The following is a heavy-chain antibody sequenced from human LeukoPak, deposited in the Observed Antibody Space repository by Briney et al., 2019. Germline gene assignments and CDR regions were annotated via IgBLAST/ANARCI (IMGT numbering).Heavy chain of an antibody. Sequence: SETLSLTCTVSGGSISSYYWSWIRQPPGKGLEWIGYIYYSGSTNYNPSLKSRVTISVDTSKNQFSLKLSSVTAADTAVYYCAGHPVGWQWLAKFDPWGQGTLVTVPS. J-gene: IGHJ5*02. D-gene: IGHD6-19*01. V-gene: IGHV4-59*01. CDR2: IYYSGST. CDR3: AGHPVGWQWLAKFDP. CDR1: GGSISSYY.